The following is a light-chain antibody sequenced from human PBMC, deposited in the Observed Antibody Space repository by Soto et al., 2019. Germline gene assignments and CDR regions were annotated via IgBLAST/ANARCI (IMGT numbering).Light chain of an antibody. CDR2: SNY. J-gene: IGLJ1*01. Sequence: QSVLTQPPSASGTPGQRLTISCSGSSSNIGSKTVNWYQQLPGTAPKLLIYSNYQRPSGVPDRFSGSKSGTSASLAISGLQSEDEADYYCSAWAASLNGYVFGTGPKVTVL. CDR3: SAWAASLNGYV. CDR1: SSNIGSKT. V-gene: IGLV1-44*01.